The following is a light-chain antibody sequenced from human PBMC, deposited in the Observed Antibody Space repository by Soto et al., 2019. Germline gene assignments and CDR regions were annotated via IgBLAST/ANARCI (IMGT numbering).Light chain of an antibody. CDR1: HTISSW. Sequence: DVQMTQSPSTVPASVGDRVTITCRASHTISSWLAWYQQKPGEAPKLLIYGSSSLLSGVPSRFSGTRSGTDFTLTISSLQPEDFATYYCQQANSYPWTFGQGTKVDIK. V-gene: IGKV1-5*01. CDR2: GSS. J-gene: IGKJ1*01. CDR3: QQANSYPWT.